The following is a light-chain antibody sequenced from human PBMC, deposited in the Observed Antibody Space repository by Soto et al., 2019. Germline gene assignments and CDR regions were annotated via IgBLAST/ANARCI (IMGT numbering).Light chain of an antibody. Sequence: DIQMTQSPSSLSASVGDRVTVTCRASQSVITYLNWYKQKPGKAPTLLISGASSLQSGVPSRFSGSGSETDFTPTISVLQPEDCAPYYCEQSYSTPGRVGQGTKLEGK. V-gene: IGKV1-39*01. CDR2: GAS. J-gene: IGKJ2*01. CDR3: EQSYSTPGR. CDR1: QSVITY.